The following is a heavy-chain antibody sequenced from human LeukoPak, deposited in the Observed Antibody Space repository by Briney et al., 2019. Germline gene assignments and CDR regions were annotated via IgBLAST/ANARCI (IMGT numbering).Heavy chain of an antibody. CDR3: AKGVPGSGWYSGFDAFDI. CDR1: GFTFSSYA. V-gene: IGHV3-23*01. D-gene: IGHD6-19*01. J-gene: IGHJ3*02. CDR2: ISGSGGVT. Sequence: PGGSLRLSCAASGFTFSSYAMNWVRQAPGKGLEWVSGISGSGGVTFYADSVKGRFTISRDNSKNTLYLQMNSLRAEDTAVYYCAKGVPGSGWYSGFDAFDIWGQGTMVTVSS.